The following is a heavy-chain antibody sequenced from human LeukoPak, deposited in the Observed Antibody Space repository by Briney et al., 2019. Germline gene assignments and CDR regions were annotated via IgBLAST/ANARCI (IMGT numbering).Heavy chain of an antibody. D-gene: IGHD6-19*01. V-gene: IGHV3-48*03. CDR2: VSPSSTTI. Sequence: GGSLRLSCAAFGFTFSIYEMNWVRQAPGKGLEWVSYVSPSSTTIYYADPVKGRFTISRDNAKNSLYLQMNSLRAEDTAVYYCAREHTPYGSGCTAAYWGQGTLVTVSS. J-gene: IGHJ4*02. CDR3: AREHTPYGSGCTAAY. CDR1: GFTFSIYE.